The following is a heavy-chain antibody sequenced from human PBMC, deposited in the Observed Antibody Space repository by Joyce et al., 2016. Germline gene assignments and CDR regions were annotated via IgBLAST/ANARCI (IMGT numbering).Heavy chain of an antibody. Sequence: GESPGQGLEWMGWISAYNGNTNYAQKLQGRVTMTTDTPTSTAYMELRSLRSDDTAVYYCAREAYDCSGGSCYSSWFDPWGQGTLVTVSS. CDR2: ISAYNGNT. V-gene: IGHV1-18*01. D-gene: IGHD2-15*01. CDR3: AREAYDCSGGSCYSSWFDP. J-gene: IGHJ5*02.